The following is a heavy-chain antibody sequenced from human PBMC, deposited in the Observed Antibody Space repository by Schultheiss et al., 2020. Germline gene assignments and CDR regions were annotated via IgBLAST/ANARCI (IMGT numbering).Heavy chain of an antibody. CDR1: GFTFSGSA. CDR2: IRSKANSYAT. CDR3: ARRYCSGGSCYSFDY. J-gene: IGHJ4*02. V-gene: IGHV3-73*01. Sequence: GGSLRLSCAASGFTFSGSAMHWVRQASGKGLEWVGRIRSKANSYATAYAASVKGRFTISRDDSKNTAYLQMNSLRDEDTAVYYCARRYCSGGSCYSFDYWGQGTLVTVSS. D-gene: IGHD2-15*01.